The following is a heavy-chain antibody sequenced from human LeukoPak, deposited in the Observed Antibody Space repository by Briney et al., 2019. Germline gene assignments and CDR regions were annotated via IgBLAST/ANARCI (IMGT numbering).Heavy chain of an antibody. CDR3: ARDRSGSYFDY. Sequence: PSETLSLTCTVSGGSISSYYWSWIWQPPGKGLEWIGYIYYSGSTNYNPSLKSRVTISVDTSKNQFSLKLSSVTAADTAVYYCARDRSGSYFDYWGQGTLVTVSS. D-gene: IGHD1-26*01. CDR2: IYYSGST. CDR1: GGSISSYY. J-gene: IGHJ4*02. V-gene: IGHV4-59*01.